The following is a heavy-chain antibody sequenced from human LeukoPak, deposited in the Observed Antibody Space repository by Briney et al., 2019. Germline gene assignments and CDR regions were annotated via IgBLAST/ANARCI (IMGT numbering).Heavy chain of an antibody. Sequence: SVKVSCKASGDTFTTYAIIRVRHAPGRGIEWMGGIIPMFDTPNYAQRLQGRVTITADKSTKTAYMELTSLRSEDTAVYYCARAGIPGYCTNVTCSNWLDPWGQGTLVTVSS. V-gene: IGHV1-69*06. CDR2: IIPMFDTP. CDR3: ARAGIPGYCTNVTCSNWLDP. D-gene: IGHD2-8*01. J-gene: IGHJ5*02. CDR1: GDTFTTYA.